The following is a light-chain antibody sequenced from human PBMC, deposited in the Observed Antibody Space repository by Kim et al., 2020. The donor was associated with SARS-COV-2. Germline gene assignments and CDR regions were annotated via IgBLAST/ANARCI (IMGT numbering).Light chain of an antibody. CDR2: AAS. CDR1: QSINSY. V-gene: IGKV1-39*01. J-gene: IGKJ2*01. CDR3: QQSHSTPYT. Sequence: VGDRVTLTCPASQSINSYLNWYQQKPGKAPKLLIYAASSLQSGVPSRFSGSGSGTDFTLTISSLQPEDFATYYCQQSHSTPYTFGQGTKLEI.